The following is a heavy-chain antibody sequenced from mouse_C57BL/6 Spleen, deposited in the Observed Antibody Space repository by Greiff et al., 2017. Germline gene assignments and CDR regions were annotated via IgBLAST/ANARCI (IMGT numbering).Heavy chain of an antibody. Sequence: EVQLQESGGDLVKPGGSLKLSCAASGFTFSSYGMSWVRQTPDKRLEWVATISSGGSYTYYPDSVKGRFTISRDNAKNTLYLQMSSLKSEDTAMYYCARHQGYYGPYYFDYWGQGTTLTVSS. CDR3: ARHQGYYGPYYFDY. CDR2: ISSGGSYT. D-gene: IGHD1-1*01. CDR1: GFTFSSYG. V-gene: IGHV5-6*01. J-gene: IGHJ2*01.